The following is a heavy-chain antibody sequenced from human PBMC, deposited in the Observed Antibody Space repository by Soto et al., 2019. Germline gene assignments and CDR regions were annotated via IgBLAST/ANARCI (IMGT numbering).Heavy chain of an antibody. CDR1: GYTFTSYA. Sequence: QVQLVQSGAEVKKPGASVKVSCKASGYTFTSYAMHWVRQAPGQRLEWMGWINAGNGNTKYLQKFQGRVTITTDTSARTAYMELSSLRSEDTAVYYCASGDYYYIHDYWGQGTLVTVSS. V-gene: IGHV1-3*01. J-gene: IGHJ4*02. CDR3: ASGDYYYIHDY. CDR2: INAGNGNT. D-gene: IGHD3-22*01.